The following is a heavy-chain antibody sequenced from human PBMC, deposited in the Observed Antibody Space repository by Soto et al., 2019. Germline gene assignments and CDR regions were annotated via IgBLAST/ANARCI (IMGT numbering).Heavy chain of an antibody. D-gene: IGHD6-19*01. V-gene: IGHV4-59*01. CDR3: ARVSPYRVAGNNWFDP. CDR2: IYYSGST. J-gene: IGHJ5*02. Sequence: SETLSLTCTVSGGSISSYYWSWIRQPPGKGLEWIGYIYYSGSTNYNPSLKSRVTISVDTSKNQFSLKLSSVTAADTAVYYCARVSPYRVAGNNWFDPWGQGTLVTVSS. CDR1: GGSISSYY.